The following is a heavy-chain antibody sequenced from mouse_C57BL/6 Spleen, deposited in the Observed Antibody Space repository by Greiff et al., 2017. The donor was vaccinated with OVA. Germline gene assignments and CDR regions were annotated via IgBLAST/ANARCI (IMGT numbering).Heavy chain of an antibody. CDR2: IHPNSGST. Sequence: VQLQQSGAELVKPGASVKLSCKASGYTFTGFWMHWVKQRPGQGLEWIGMIHPNSGSTNYNEKFKSKATLTVDKSSSTAYMQLSSLTSEDSAVYYCPTGTWYFDVWGTGTTVTVSS. J-gene: IGHJ1*03. CDR1: GYTFTGFW. V-gene: IGHV1-64*01. CDR3: PTGTWYFDV. D-gene: IGHD4-1*01.